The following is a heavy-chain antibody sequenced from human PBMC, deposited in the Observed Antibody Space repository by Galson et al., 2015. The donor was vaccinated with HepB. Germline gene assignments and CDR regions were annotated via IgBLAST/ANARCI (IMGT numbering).Heavy chain of an antibody. CDR1: GFTFSSYS. J-gene: IGHJ6*03. V-gene: IGHV3-48*01. CDR2: ISSSSSTI. D-gene: IGHD3-3*01. CDR3: ARDDYDFWSGYYYYYYMDV. Sequence: SLRLSCAASGFTFSSYSINWVRQAPGKGLEWVSYISSSSSTIYYADSVKGRFTISRDNAKNSLYLQMNSLRAEDTAVYYCARDDYDFWSGYYYYYYMDVWGKGTTVTVSS.